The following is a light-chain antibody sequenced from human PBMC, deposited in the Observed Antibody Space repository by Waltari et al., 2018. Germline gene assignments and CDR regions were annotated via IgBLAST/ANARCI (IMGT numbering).Light chain of an antibody. J-gene: IGKJ1*01. CDR3: QHYVRLPVT. Sequence: EIVLTQSPGTLSLSPGERATHSCWTSQSVGRTLAWYQQKPGQPPRLLIYGASIRDTGIPDRFSGSGSGTDFSLTISRLEPEDFAVYYCQHYVRLPVTFGQGTKVEIK. CDR2: GAS. V-gene: IGKV3-20*01. CDR1: QSVGRT.